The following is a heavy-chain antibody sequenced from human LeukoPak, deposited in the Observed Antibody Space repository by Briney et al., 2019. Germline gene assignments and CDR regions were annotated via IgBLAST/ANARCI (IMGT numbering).Heavy chain of an antibody. Sequence: GASVKVSCKASGYTFTSYAMHWVRQAPGQRLEWMGWINAGNGNTKYSQKLQGRVTMTTDTSTSTAYMELRSLRSDDTAVYYCARREQWLVGDDYWGQGTLVTVSS. CDR1: GYTFTSYA. CDR3: ARREQWLVGDDY. V-gene: IGHV1-3*01. D-gene: IGHD6-19*01. CDR2: INAGNGNT. J-gene: IGHJ4*02.